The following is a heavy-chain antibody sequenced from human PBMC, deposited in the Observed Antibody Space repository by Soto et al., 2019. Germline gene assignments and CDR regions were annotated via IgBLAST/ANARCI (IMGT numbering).Heavy chain of an antibody. CDR2: ISGSGGST. J-gene: IGHJ4*02. Sequence: EVQLLESGGGLVQPGGSLRLSCAASGFTFSSYAMSWVRQAPGKGLEWVSAISGSGGSTYYADSVKGRFTISRDSSKNTLYLQMNSLRAEDTAVYYCAKGPNYGSGSYSSRHFDYWGQGTLVTVSS. D-gene: IGHD3-10*01. CDR3: AKGPNYGSGSYSSRHFDY. CDR1: GFTFSSYA. V-gene: IGHV3-23*01.